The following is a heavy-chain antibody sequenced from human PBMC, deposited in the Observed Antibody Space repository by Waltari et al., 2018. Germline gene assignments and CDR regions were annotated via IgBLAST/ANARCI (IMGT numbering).Heavy chain of an antibody. CDR3: VRGWLENTFDI. J-gene: IGHJ3*02. Sequence: EVQVVESGGGLVHPGGSLRLSCAASVFTFSGFSMSWVRQSPGKGLAWLSFIGPGSTPIYYADSVKGRFTISTDNSRNSLYLQMNSLRTEDTAVYYCVRGWLENTFDIWGRGTLVTVSS. CDR2: IGPGSTPI. V-gene: IGHV3-48*04. CDR1: VFTFSGFS. D-gene: IGHD5-12*01.